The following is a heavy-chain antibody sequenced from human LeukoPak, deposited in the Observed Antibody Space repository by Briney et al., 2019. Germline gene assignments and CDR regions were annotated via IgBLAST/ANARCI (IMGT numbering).Heavy chain of an antibody. V-gene: IGHV1-18*01. CDR2: ISANIGDT. J-gene: IGHJ3*02. CDR1: GYTFTSFG. Sequence: ASVKVSCKASGYTFTSFGISWVRQAPGQGLEWMGWISANIGDTKYAQKLQGRVTVTTDTSTSTAYMELRSLRSDDTAVYYCARGPSRELLPHAFDIWGQGTMVTVSS. D-gene: IGHD1-26*01. CDR3: ARGPSRELLPHAFDI.